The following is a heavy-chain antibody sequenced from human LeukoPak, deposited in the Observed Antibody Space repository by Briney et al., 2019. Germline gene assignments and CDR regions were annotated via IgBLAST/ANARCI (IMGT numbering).Heavy chain of an antibody. V-gene: IGHV4-4*07. J-gene: IGHJ4*02. Sequence: PSETLSLTCTVSGGSISRYYWSWIRQPAGKGLEWIGRIYTGGTTNYNPSLKSRVTMSVDTSKNHFSLNLSSVTAADTAVYYCARGIWAVVPSPFYYFDYWGQGALVTVSS. D-gene: IGHD2-2*01. CDR2: IYTGGTT. CDR1: GGSISRYY. CDR3: ARGIWAVVPSPFYYFDY.